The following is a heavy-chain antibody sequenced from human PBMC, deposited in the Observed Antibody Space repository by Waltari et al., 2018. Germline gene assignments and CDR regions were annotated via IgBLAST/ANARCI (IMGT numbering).Heavy chain of an antibody. CDR1: GFPLNHFP. J-gene: IGHJ5*02. D-gene: IGHD3-3*01. CDR3: AKSSFNYDFVMAT. CDR2: IRNSGDTP. V-gene: IGHV3-23*04. Sequence: VQLVESGGGVVQPGRSLILSCAVSGFPLNHFPITWVLQVSGKGLEWVSSIRNSGDTPFYADSVRGRFTISKDIFKNTLFLDMIGLRGEDTATYYCAKSSFNYDFVMATWGQGALVTVSS.